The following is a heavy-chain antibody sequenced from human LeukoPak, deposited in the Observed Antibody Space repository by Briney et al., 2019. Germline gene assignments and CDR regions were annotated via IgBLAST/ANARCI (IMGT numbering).Heavy chain of an antibody. J-gene: IGHJ5*02. CDR1: GGSISSTGSF. Sequence: SETLSLTCTVSGGSISSTGSFWGWIRQPPGKGLEWIGSIYSGGITYYNPSLKSRVTISVDTSKNQFSLKLSSVTAADTAVYYCARGVSLFDPWGQGTLVTVSS. V-gene: IGHV4-39*07. D-gene: IGHD2-8*01. CDR2: IYSGGIT. CDR3: ARGVSLFDP.